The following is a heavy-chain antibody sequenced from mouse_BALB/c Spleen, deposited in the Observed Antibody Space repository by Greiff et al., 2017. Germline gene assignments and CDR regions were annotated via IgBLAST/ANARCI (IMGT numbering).Heavy chain of an antibody. CDR1: GFTFTDYY. Sequence: EVMLVESGGGLVQPGGSLRLSCAPSGFTFTDYYMSWVRQPPGKALEWLGFIRNKANGYTTEYSASVKGRFTISRDNSQSILYLQMNTLRAEDSATYYCARDDYRYGDAMDYWGQGTSVTVSS. CDR2: IRNKANGYTT. CDR3: ARDDYRYGDAMDY. D-gene: IGHD2-14*01. J-gene: IGHJ4*01. V-gene: IGHV7-3*02.